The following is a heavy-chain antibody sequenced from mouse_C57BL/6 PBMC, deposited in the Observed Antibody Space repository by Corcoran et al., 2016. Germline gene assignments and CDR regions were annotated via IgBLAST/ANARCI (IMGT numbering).Heavy chain of an antibody. J-gene: IGHJ3*01. D-gene: IGHD2-4*01. Sequence: QVQLQQSGAELVKPGASVKISCKASGYAFSSYWMNWVKQRPGKGLEWIGEIYPRSGNTYYNEKFKGKATLTADKSSSTAYMELRSLTSEDSAVYFCARRDYDYVFAYWGQGTLVTVSA. CDR1: GYAFSSYW. V-gene: IGHV1-80*01. CDR3: ARRDYDYVFAY. CDR2: IYPRSGNT.